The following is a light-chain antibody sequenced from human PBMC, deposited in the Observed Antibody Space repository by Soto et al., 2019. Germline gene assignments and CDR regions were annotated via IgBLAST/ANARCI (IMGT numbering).Light chain of an antibody. V-gene: IGLV2-8*01. CDR3: SSYAGNHILF. Sequence: QSVLTQPPSASGSPGQSVTISCTGTSSDVGTYNSVSWYQQYPGKAPKLMIYEGTQRPSGVPDRFSGSKSGNTASLTVSGLQAEDEADYYCSSYAGNHILFFGGGTKLTVL. CDR2: EGT. CDR1: SSDVGTYNS. J-gene: IGLJ2*01.